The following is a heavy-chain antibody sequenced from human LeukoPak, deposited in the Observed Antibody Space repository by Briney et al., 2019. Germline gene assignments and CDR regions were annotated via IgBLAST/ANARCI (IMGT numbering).Heavy chain of an antibody. CDR3: ASDRRGDRDY. CDR2: IWYDGSNK. V-gene: IGHV3-33*08. Sequence: GGSLRLSCAASGFTFSNYAMSWVRQAPGKGLEWVAVIWYDGSNKYYADSVKGRFTISRDNSKNTLYLQMNSLRAEDTAVYYCASDRRGDRDYWGQGTLVTVSS. D-gene: IGHD2-21*01. CDR1: GFTFSNYA. J-gene: IGHJ4*02.